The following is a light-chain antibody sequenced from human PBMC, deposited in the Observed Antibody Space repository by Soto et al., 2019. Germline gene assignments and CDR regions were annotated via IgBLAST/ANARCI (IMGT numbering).Light chain of an antibody. CDR2: KAS. CDR3: QHYNSYSEA. CDR1: QTTSSW. Sequence: DIQMTQSPAALCGSVVDRCTITGRASQTTSSWLAWYQQKPGKAPKLLIYKASTLKSGVPSRFSGSGSGTEFTLTISSLQPDDFATYYCQHYNSYSEAVGQGTKVDIK. V-gene: IGKV1-5*03. J-gene: IGKJ1*01.